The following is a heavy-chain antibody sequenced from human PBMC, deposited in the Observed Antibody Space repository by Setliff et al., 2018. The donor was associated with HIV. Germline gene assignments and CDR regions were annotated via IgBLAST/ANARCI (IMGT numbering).Heavy chain of an antibody. D-gene: IGHD3-10*01. CDR3: ARDESDSLYYMDYYYMDV. J-gene: IGHJ6*03. V-gene: IGHV7-4-1*02. Sequence: ASVKVSCKASGYTFTSYAMNWVRQAPGQGLEWMGWINTNTGSPTYAQGFTGRFVFSLDTSVSTAYLQISSLKAEDTAVYYCARDESDSLYYMDYYYMDVWGKGTTVTVSS. CDR2: INTNTGSP. CDR1: GYTFTSYA.